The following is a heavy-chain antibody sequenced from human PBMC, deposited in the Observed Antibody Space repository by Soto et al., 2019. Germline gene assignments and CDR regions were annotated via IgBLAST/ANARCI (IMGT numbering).Heavy chain of an antibody. CDR2: ISYDGSNK. D-gene: IGHD6-6*01. CDR3: ARDEKYSSSPAHDY. J-gene: IGHJ4*02. CDR1: GSTFSIYA. V-gene: IGHV3-30-3*01. Sequence: LRLSCAASGSTFSIYAMHWVRQAPGKGLEWVAVISYDGSNKYYADSVKGRFTISRDNSKNTLYLQMNSLRAEDTAVYYCARDEKYSSSPAHDYWGKGTLVTVSS.